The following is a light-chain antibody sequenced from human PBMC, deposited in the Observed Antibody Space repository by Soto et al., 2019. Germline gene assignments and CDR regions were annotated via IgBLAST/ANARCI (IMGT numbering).Light chain of an antibody. J-gene: IGKJ1*01. V-gene: IGKV3-15*01. CDR1: QSVSSAN. CDR3: QQYNKWPRT. Sequence: EIVLTQSPGTLSLSPGERATLSCRASQSVSSANFAWYQQKPGQAPRLLIYGASATATAIPARFSGSGSGTEFTPTISSLQSEDFAFYYCQQYNKWPRTFGQGTKVDI. CDR2: GAS.